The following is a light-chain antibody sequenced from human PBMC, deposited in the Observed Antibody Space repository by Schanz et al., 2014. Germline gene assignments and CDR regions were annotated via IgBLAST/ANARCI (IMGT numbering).Light chain of an antibody. V-gene: IGKV3D-20*02. CDR2: DTS. CDR3: QQRSNWPLT. CDR1: QNVKSTY. Sequence: EIVLTQSPGTLSLSPGERATLSCGASQNVKSTYLAWYQQKPGLAPRLLIFDTSTRATGIPARFSGSGSGTDFTLTISALEPEDFAVYHCQQRSNWPLTFGGGTKVEIK. J-gene: IGKJ4*01.